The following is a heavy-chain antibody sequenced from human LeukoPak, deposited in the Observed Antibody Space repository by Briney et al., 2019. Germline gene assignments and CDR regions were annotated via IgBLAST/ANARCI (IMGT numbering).Heavy chain of an antibody. CDR2: ISSSGSTI. J-gene: IGHJ4*02. Sequence: PGGSLRLSCAASGFTFSSYGMTWVRQAPGKGLEWVSYISSSGSTIYYADSVKGRFTISRDNSKNTLYLQMNSLRAEDTAVYYCAKDRATVTSLFDYWGQGTLVTVSS. D-gene: IGHD4-17*01. V-gene: IGHV3-48*01. CDR3: AKDRATVTSLFDY. CDR1: GFTFSSYG.